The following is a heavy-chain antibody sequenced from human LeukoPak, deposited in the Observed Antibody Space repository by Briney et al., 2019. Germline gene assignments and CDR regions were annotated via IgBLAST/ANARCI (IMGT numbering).Heavy chain of an antibody. CDR2: ISPSGGST. CDR1: GYTFTSNY. Sequence: ASVKVSCKAFGYTFTSNYMHWVRQAPGQGPEWMGIISPSGGSTTYAQKFQGRVTMTRDMSTSTDYLELSSLRSEDTAVYYCARISNGDYYRGLYAFDIWGQGTMVTVSS. CDR3: ARISNGDYYRGLYAFDI. J-gene: IGHJ3*02. V-gene: IGHV1-46*01. D-gene: IGHD4-17*01.